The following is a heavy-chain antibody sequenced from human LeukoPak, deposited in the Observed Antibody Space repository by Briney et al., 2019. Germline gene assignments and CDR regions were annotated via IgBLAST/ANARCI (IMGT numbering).Heavy chain of an antibody. J-gene: IGHJ6*04. CDR3: ARDAYSSSWYPMDV. CDR2: ISSSSSYI. Sequence: GSLRLSCAASGFTFSSYSMNWVRQALGKGLEWVSSISSSSSYIYYADSVKGRFTISRDNAKNSLYLQMNSLRAEDTAVYYCARDAYSSSWYPMDVWGKGTTVTVSS. V-gene: IGHV3-21*01. D-gene: IGHD6-13*01. CDR1: GFTFSSYS.